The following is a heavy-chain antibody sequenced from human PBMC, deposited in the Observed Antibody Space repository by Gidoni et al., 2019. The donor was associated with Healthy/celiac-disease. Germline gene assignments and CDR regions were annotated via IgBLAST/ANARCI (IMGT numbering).Heavy chain of an antibody. Sequence: EVQLVESGGGLVKPGGSLRLSCAASGFTFSSYSLNWVRQAPGKGLEWVSSISSSGSTIYYADSVKGRFTISRDNAKNSLYLQMNSLRAEDTAVYYCARDREYYDSSGGRPPDAFDIWGQGTMVTVSS. D-gene: IGHD3-22*01. V-gene: IGHV3-21*01. CDR3: ARDREYYDSSGGRPPDAFDI. J-gene: IGHJ3*02. CDR2: ISSSGSTI. CDR1: GFTFSSYS.